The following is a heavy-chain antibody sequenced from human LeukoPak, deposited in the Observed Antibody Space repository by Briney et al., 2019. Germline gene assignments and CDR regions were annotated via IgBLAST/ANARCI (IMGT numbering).Heavy chain of an antibody. CDR2: ITPMFGTA. V-gene: IGHV1-69*13. D-gene: IGHD3-22*01. J-gene: IGHJ4*02. CDR1: GGTFSSYA. Sequence: SVKVSCKASGGTFSSYAISWVRQAPGQGLEWMEGITPMFGTANYAQKFQGRVTIIADESTSTAYVELSSLRSEDTAVYYCVRDGSYYDSSGYYYLYWGQGTLVTVSS. CDR3: VRDGSYYDSSGYYYLY.